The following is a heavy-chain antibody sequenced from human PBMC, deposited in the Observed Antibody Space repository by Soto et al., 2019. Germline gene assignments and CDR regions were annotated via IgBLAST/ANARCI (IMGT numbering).Heavy chain of an antibody. J-gene: IGHJ6*02. V-gene: IGHV1-69*13. D-gene: IGHD2-2*02. Sequence: SVKVSCKASGGTFSSYAISWVRQAPGQGLEWIGGIIPISGTANYAQQFQGRVTITADESTSTAYMELSSLRSEDTAVYYCARDRGGYCSSTSCYTRAYYYYGMDVWCQGTTVTVSS. CDR1: GGTFSSYA. CDR2: IIPISGTA. CDR3: ARDRGGYCSSTSCYTRAYYYYGMDV.